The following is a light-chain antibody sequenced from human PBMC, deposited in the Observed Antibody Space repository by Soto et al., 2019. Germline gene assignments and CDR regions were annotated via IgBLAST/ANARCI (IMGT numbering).Light chain of an antibody. CDR3: QHYNSYSEA. CDR1: HSISTW. CDR2: DVS. J-gene: IGKJ1*01. V-gene: IGKV1-5*01. Sequence: DIQMTQSPSTLSASVGDRVTITCRASHSISTWLAWYQQKPGKAPKALIYDVSSLESGVPSRFSGSGSGTEFTLTISSLQPDDFATYYCQHYNSYSEAFGQGTKVELK.